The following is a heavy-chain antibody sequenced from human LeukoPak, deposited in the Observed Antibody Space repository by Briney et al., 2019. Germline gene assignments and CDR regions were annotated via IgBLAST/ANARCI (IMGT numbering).Heavy chain of an antibody. D-gene: IGHD2-2*02. J-gene: IGHJ6*03. Sequence: SQTLSLTCTVSGGSISSGDYYWRWIRQPPGKGLEWIGYIYYSGSTYYNPSLKSRLTISVDTSKNQFSLNLSSVTAADTAVYYCARAYCSSTSCYTDYYYMDVWGKGTTVTVSS. CDR3: ARAYCSSTSCYTDYYYMDV. V-gene: IGHV4-30-4*08. CDR2: IYYSGST. CDR1: GGSISSGDYY.